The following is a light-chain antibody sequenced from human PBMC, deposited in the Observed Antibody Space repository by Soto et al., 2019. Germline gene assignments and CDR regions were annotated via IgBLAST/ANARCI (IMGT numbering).Light chain of an antibody. CDR3: QQYGSSPLT. CDR1: QSVSSSY. CDR2: GSS. Sequence: IGMNQSPATLSASPGERATLSCRASQSVSSSYLAWYQQKPGQAPRLLIYGSSSRATGIPDRFSGSGSGIDFTLTISRLEPEDFAVYYCQQYGSSPLTFGGGTKVDIK. V-gene: IGKV3-20*01. J-gene: IGKJ4*01.